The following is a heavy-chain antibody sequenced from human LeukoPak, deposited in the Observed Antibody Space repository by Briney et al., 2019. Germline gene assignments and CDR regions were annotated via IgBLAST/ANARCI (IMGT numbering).Heavy chain of an antibody. CDR2: IYTSGST. V-gene: IGHV4-4*07. CDR1: GVSISSYY. Sequence: SETLSLTSTVSGVSISSYYWSWVRQPPGEGLEWIWRIYTSGSTHSNPSLKSVATTSVDTSKNQFSLKLSSVTAADTAVYYCARDHYPSRAFDIWGQGTMVTVSS. D-gene: IGHD1-26*01. CDR3: ARDHYPSRAFDI. J-gene: IGHJ3*02.